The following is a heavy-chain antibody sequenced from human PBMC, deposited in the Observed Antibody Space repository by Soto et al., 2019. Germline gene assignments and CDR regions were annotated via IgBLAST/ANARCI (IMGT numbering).Heavy chain of an antibody. CDR3: AAPRGFRNDYFDY. J-gene: IGHJ4*02. D-gene: IGHD3-10*01. CDR1: GYTFTNYY. CDR2: INPSGGST. V-gene: IGHV1-46*01. Sequence: AAVKVSCKASGYTFTNYYMHWVLQSPGQGLEWMGIINPSGGSTSYAQKFQGRVTMTRDTSTSTVYMELSSLRSEDTAVYYCAAPRGFRNDYFDYWGQGTLVTVSS.